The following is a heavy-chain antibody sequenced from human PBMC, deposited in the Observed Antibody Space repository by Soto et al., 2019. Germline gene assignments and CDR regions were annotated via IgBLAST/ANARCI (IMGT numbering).Heavy chain of an antibody. CDR1: GYTFTSYY. J-gene: IGHJ4*02. CDR3: AXEGPPSLN. Sequence: QVQLVQSGAEVKKPGASVKVSCKASGYTFTSYYISWVRQAPGQGLEWMGGISGYNGNTNYAHKLQGRVTMTTDTXXXXXXXXXXXXXXXDXXXXXXAXEGPPSLNWGQGTLVTVSS. D-gene: IGHD2-2*01. V-gene: IGHV1-18*01. CDR2: ISGYNGNT.